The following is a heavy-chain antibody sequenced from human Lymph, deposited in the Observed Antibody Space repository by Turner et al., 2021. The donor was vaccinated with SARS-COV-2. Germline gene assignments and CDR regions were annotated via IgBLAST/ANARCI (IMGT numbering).Heavy chain of an antibody. D-gene: IGHD3-9*01. CDR2: MNPNSGNT. V-gene: IGHV1-8*01. J-gene: IGHJ5*02. CDR1: GYTFTSYD. Sequence: QVQLVQSGAQVKTPGASVKVSCKASGYTFTSYDTIWVRQATGQGLEWMGWMNPNSGNTGDAQKFRGRVTRTRNTSISTAYMELSSLRSEDTAVYDCARAAQLTVWFDPWGQGTLVTVSS. CDR3: ARAAQLTVWFDP.